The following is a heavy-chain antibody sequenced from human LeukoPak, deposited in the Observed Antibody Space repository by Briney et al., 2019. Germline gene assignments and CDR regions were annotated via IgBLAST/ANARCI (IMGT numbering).Heavy chain of an antibody. Sequence: GGSLRLSCAASGFTFSSYAMSWVRQAPGKGLEWVSAISGSGGSTYYADSVKGRFTISRDNSKNTLYLQMNSLRAEDTAVYYCARVGGGSYYYYGMDVWGQGTTVTVSS. D-gene: IGHD1-26*01. J-gene: IGHJ6*02. V-gene: IGHV3-23*01. CDR3: ARVGGGSYYYYGMDV. CDR1: GFTFSSYA. CDR2: ISGSGGST.